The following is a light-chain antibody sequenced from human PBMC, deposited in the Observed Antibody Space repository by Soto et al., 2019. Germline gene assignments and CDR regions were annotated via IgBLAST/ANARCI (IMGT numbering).Light chain of an antibody. CDR2: YDS. CDR3: QVWDSSSDHVV. Sequence: SYELTQPPSVSVAPGKTARITCGGNNIGSNSVHWYQQRPGQAPVLVIYYDSDRPSGIPERFSGSKSGNTATLTISRVEAGDEADYYCQVWDSSSDHVVFGGGTQLTVL. CDR1: NIGSNS. J-gene: IGLJ2*01. V-gene: IGLV3-21*04.